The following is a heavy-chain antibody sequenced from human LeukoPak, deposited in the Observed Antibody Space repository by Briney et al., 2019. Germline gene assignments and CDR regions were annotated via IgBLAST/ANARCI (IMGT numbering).Heavy chain of an antibody. CDR3: ARDWSSSWLYYYYGMDV. D-gene: IGHD6-13*01. Sequence: GASVKVSCKASGYTFTSYYMHWVRQAPGQGLEWMGIINPSGGSTSYAQKFQGSVTMTRDTSTSTVYMELSSLRSEDTAVYYCARDWSSSWLYYYYGMDVWGQGTTVTVSS. CDR2: INPSGGST. CDR1: GYTFTSYY. V-gene: IGHV1-46*01. J-gene: IGHJ6*02.